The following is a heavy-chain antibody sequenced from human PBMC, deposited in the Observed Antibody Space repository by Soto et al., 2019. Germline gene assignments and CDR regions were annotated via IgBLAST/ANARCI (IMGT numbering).Heavy chain of an antibody. Sequence: QVQLQESGPGLVTPSGTLSVTCAVSSGSISSSYWWSWVRQPPGERLEWIGELHHSGDTNYNPSLDCRVTISVDQSENQLSLRLSAVTAADAAVYYSARMYDGSGSVYNFDYWGQGTLVTVPS. J-gene: IGHJ4*02. D-gene: IGHD3-10*01. CDR3: ARMYDGSGSVYNFDY. V-gene: IGHV4-4*02. CDR1: SGSISSSYW. CDR2: LHHSGDT.